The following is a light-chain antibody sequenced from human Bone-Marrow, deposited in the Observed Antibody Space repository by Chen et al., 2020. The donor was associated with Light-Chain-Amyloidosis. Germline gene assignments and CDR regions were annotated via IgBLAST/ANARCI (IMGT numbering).Light chain of an antibody. CDR1: QSVSSN. CDR3: QQYNQWPKT. CDR2: GAS. J-gene: IGKJ1*01. Sequence: EIVMTQSPATLSVSPGERATLSCRASQSVSSNLAWYQHKPGQAPRLLIYGASTRATGIPARFSGSGSGTDFTLTISSIEAEDFAVYSCQQYNQWPKTFGRGTKVEI. V-gene: IGKV3-15*01.